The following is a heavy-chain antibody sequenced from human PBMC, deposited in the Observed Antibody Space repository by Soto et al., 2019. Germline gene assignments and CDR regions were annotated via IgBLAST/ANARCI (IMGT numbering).Heavy chain of an antibody. CDR3: ARAAGTFGGVIEGALYPDY. J-gene: IGHJ4*02. CDR2: MNPNSGNT. Sequence: QVQLVQSGAEVKKPGASVKVSCKASGYTFTSYDINWVRQATGQGLEWMGWMNPNSGNTGYAQKFQGRVTMTRNTSISTAYMELSSLRSEDTAVYYCARAAGTFGGVIEGALYPDYWVQGTLVTVSS. V-gene: IGHV1-8*01. CDR1: GYTFTSYD. D-gene: IGHD3-16*02.